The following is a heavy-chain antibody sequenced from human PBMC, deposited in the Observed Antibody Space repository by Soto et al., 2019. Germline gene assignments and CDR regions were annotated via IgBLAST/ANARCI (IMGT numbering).Heavy chain of an antibody. CDR3: ARDLIVVAELSLFDP. J-gene: IGHJ5*02. Sequence: GGSLRLSCAASGFTFSSYSMNWVRQAPGKGLEWVSSISSSSSYIYYADSVKGRFTISRDNAKNSLYLQMNSLRAEDTAVYYCARDLIVVAELSLFDPWGKGTLVT. CDR2: ISSSSSYI. CDR1: GFTFSSYS. V-gene: IGHV3-21*01. D-gene: IGHD2-15*01.